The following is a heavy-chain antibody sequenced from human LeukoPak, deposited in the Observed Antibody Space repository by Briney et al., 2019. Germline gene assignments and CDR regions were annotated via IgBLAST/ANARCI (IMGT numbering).Heavy chain of an antibody. CDR3: ARGCYYYYYGMDV. J-gene: IGHJ6*02. CDR2: ISGSGGST. CDR1: GFTFSSYA. Sequence: GGSLRLSCAASGFTFSSYAMSWVRQAPGKGLEWVSAISGSGGSTYYADSVKGRFTISRDNSKNTLYLQMNSLRAEDTAVYYCARGCYYYYYGMDVWGQGTTVTVSS. D-gene: IGHD4/OR15-4a*01. V-gene: IGHV3-23*01.